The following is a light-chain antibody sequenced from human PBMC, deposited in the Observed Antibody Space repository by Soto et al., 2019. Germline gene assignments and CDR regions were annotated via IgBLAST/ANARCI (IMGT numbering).Light chain of an antibody. CDR3: QQRRNWPVT. J-gene: IGKJ1*01. CDR1: QSVSSY. V-gene: IGKV3-11*01. CDR2: DAS. Sequence: EIVLTQSPATLSLSPGERATLSCRASQSVSSYLAWYQHKPGQAPRLLMYDASNRATGVPARFSASGSGTDFTLIISSLEPEDFALYYCQQRRNWPVTFGQGTKVEIK.